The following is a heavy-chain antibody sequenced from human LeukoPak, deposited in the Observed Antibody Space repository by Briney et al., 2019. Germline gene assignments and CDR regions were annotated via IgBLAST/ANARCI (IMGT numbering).Heavy chain of an antibody. V-gene: IGHV1-2*02. CDR1: AYTFTDSY. J-gene: IGHJ4*02. CDR2: INPNTGVT. Sequence: GASVKVSCKASAYTFTDSYIHWVRQAPGQGLEWMGWINPNTGVTNYARKFQGRVTMTRDTSINTAYMELSRLTSDDAAVYYCARDGDFDYWGQGTLVTVSS. D-gene: IGHD2-21*01. CDR3: ARDGDFDY.